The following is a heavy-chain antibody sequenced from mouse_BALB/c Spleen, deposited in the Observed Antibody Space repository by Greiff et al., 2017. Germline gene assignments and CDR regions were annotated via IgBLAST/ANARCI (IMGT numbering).Heavy chain of an antibody. V-gene: IGHV1-14*01. CDR2: INPYNDGT. D-gene: IGHD1-2*01. CDR1: GYTFTSYV. J-gene: IGHJ2*01. Sequence: VQLQQSGPELVKPGASVKMSCKASGYTFTSYVMHWVKQKPGQGLEWIGYINPYNDGTKYNEKFKGKATLTSDKSSSTAYMELSSLTSEDSAVYYCARFSNSLLRLSFDYWGQGTTLTVSS. CDR3: ARFSNSLLRLSFDY.